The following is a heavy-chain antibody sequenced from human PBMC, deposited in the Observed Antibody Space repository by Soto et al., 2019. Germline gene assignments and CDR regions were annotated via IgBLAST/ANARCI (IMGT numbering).Heavy chain of an antibody. Sequence: SETLSLTCTVSGGSISSSSYYWGWIRQPPGKGLEWIGSIYYSGSTYYNPSLKSRVTISVDTSKNQFSLKLSSVTAADTAVYYCARRRWNYYYYMDVWGKGTTVTVSS. CDR2: IYYSGST. D-gene: IGHD3-3*01. CDR3: ARRRWNYYYYMDV. J-gene: IGHJ6*03. CDR1: GGSISSSSYY. V-gene: IGHV4-39*01.